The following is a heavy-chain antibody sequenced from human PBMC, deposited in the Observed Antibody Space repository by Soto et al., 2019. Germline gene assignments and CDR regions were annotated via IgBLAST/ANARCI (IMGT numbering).Heavy chain of an antibody. CDR2: IHHSGPT. CDR3: ARGGITAVRNYYFDH. D-gene: IGHD1-20*01. CDR1: GDSISSSEW. V-gene: IGHV4-4*02. J-gene: IGHJ4*02. Sequence: QVQLQESGPGLVKPSGTLSLNCKVSGDSISSSEWWSWVRLPPGKGLEGIVEIHHSGPTNYNPSLQSRVTITVDKSTNQISLRLSTVTAADTAVYYCARGGITAVRNYYFDHWGQGTLVTVSS.